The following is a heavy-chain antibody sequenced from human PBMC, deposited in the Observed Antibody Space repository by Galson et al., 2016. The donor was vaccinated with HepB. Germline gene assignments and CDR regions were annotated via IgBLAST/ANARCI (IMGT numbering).Heavy chain of an antibody. CDR1: GYSFSSYW. CDR2: IFPRASDT. Sequence: QSGAAVKRPGESLKISCEGSGYSFSSYWIAWVRQMPGKGLEWMVVIFPRASDTRYSPSLQGQITFSADKSTDTASVHWTGLKASATAIYYCARQKDGYYVDYWGQGTPVTVSS. J-gene: IGHJ4*02. D-gene: IGHD5-24*01. V-gene: IGHV5-51*01. CDR3: ARQKDGYYVDY.